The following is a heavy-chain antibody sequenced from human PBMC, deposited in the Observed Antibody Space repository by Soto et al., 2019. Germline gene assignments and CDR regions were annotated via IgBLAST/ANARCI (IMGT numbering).Heavy chain of an antibody. CDR3: ARNLTSGIDY. CDR1: GYTFITYY. V-gene: IGHV1-46*01. CDR2: INPSGGST. J-gene: IGHJ4*02. Sequence: ESSVKVSCKASGYTFITYYMHWVRQAPGQGLEWMGFINPSGGSTSYAQKFQARVTMTRDTSTSTVYMELSSLRSEDTAVYYCARNLTSGIDYSGQAILVTGFS.